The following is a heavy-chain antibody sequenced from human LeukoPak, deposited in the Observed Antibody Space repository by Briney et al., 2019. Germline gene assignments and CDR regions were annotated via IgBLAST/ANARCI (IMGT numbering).Heavy chain of an antibody. V-gene: IGHV1-18*01. J-gene: IGHJ4*02. CDR2: ISVYNGDT. CDR3: TRGIKSTPNYY. Sequence: ASVKVSCKPSGYTFTSFGINWVRQAPGQGLEWMGWISVYNGDTNYAQKFQDRVIMTTDTSTSTAYMGLRSLSSDDTAMYYCTRGIKSTPNYYWGQGTLVTVSS. D-gene: IGHD2/OR15-2a*01. CDR1: GYTFTSFG.